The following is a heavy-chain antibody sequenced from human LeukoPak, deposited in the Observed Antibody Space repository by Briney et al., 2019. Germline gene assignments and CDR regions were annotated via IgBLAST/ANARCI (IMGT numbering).Heavy chain of an antibody. CDR2: NYDSGST. Sequence: SETLSLTCTVSGASIRSGDYYWSWIRQPPGKGLEWIGYNYDSGSTYYNPSLKSRITISVDTSENRFSLKLSSVTATDMAVYYCARDCSGGSCYGAFDIWGQGTMVTVSS. D-gene: IGHD2-15*01. CDR1: GASIRSGDYY. CDR3: ARDCSGGSCYGAFDI. J-gene: IGHJ3*02. V-gene: IGHV4-30-4*01.